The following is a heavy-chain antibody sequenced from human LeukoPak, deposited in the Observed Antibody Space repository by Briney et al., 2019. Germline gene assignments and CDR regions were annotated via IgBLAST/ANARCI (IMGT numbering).Heavy chain of an antibody. CDR2: IYPGDSDT. V-gene: IGHV5-51*01. CDR1: GYSFTSYW. D-gene: IGHD2-15*01. Sequence: GESPKISCKGSGYSFTSYWIGWVRQMPGKGLEWMGIIYPGDSDTRYSPSSQGQVTISADKSISTAYLQWSSLKASDTAMYYCARRGYCSGGSCWYYFDYWGQGTLVTVSS. CDR3: ARRGYCSGGSCWYYFDY. J-gene: IGHJ4*02.